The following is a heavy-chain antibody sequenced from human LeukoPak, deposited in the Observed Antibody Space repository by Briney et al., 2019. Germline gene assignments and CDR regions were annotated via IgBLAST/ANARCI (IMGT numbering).Heavy chain of an antibody. CDR1: GFTFSTYY. CDR3: ASGFSSSPYFDY. V-gene: IGHV3-21*01. Sequence: GGSLRLSCAASGFTFSTYYMNWVRQAPGKGLEWVSFITGSSIYIYYTDSVKGRFTISRDNAKNSLFLQMNGLRDEDTAVYYCASGFSSSPYFDYWGQGTLVTVSS. J-gene: IGHJ4*02. CDR2: ITGSSIYI. D-gene: IGHD6-6*01.